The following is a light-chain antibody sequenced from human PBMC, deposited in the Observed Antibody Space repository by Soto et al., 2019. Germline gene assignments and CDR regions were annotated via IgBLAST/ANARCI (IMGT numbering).Light chain of an antibody. V-gene: IGLV1-47*01. CDR1: SSDIGTNY. CDR3: GGWHDSLSGSYL. J-gene: IGLJ1*01. CDR2: RNN. Sequence: QSVLTQPPSVSGTPGQWITISFSGSSSDIGTNYVYWYQQLPGAAPKLLIYRNNQRPSGVPDRFSGSKSGTSASLAISGLRSEDEAEYRCGGWHDSLSGSYLFATGTKDTVL.